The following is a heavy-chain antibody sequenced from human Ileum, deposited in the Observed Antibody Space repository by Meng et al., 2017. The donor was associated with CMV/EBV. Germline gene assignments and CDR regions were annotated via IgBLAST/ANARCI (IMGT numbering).Heavy chain of an antibody. D-gene: IGHD4-17*01. Sequence: SGFTFSSYGIHWVRQAPGKGLEWVALIWHDGSNKNYADSVKGRFTISRDNSKNTVHLQMNSLRADDTAVYYCVRGHDYGDYVFFEYWGQGTLVTVSS. J-gene: IGHJ4*02. CDR3: VRGHDYGDYVFFEY. V-gene: IGHV3-33*01. CDR1: GFTFSSYG. CDR2: IWHDGSNK.